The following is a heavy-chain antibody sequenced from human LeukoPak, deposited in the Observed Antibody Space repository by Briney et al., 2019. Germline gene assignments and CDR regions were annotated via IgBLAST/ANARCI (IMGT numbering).Heavy chain of an antibody. CDR3: ARVRRAAAGPFDY. CDR1: RGSISSYY. V-gene: IGHV4-59*01. J-gene: IGHJ4*02. D-gene: IGHD6-13*01. Sequence: PSETLSLTCTVSRGSISSYYWSWIRQPPGKGLEWIGYIYYSGSTNYNPSLKSRVTISVDTSKNQFSLKLSSVTAADTAVYYCARVRRAAAGPFDYWGQGTLVTVSS. CDR2: IYYSGST.